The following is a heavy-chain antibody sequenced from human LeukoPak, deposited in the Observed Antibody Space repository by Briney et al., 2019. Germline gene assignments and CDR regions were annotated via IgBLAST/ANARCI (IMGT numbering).Heavy chain of an antibody. CDR1: GFTFSSYS. V-gene: IGHV3-21*01. D-gene: IGHD5-12*01. J-gene: IGHJ4*02. CDR2: MSSSSSYI. CDR3: ARDPPRLRLDY. Sequence: PGGSLRLSCAASGFTFSSYSMNWVRQAPGKGLEWVSSMSSSSSYIYYADSVKGRFTISRDNAKNSLYLQMNSLRAKDTAVYYCARDPPRLRLDYWGQGTLVTVSS.